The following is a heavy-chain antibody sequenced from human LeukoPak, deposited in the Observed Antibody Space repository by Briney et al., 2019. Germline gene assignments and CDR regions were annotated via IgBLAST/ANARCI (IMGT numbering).Heavy chain of an antibody. CDR2: VWFDGSNK. V-gene: IGHV3-33*01. CDR1: GFTFSGSG. CDR3: ARGITGSTGFDY. D-gene: IGHD1-7*01. J-gene: IGHJ4*02. Sequence: PGRSLRLSCAASGFTFSGSGMHWVRQAPGKGLEWVAIVWFDGSNKYYADSVKGRFTISRDNSKNTLYLQMNSLRAEDTAVYYCARGITGSTGFDYWGQGTLVAVSS.